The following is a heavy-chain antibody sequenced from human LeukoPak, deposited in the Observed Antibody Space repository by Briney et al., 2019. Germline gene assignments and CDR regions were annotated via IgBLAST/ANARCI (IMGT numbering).Heavy chain of an antibody. D-gene: IGHD3-22*01. J-gene: IGHJ2*01. Sequence: TGGSLRLSCAASGFTFSSYAMSWVRQAPGKGLEWVSTIRDSGITTYYADSVKGRFTISRDNSKNTLYLQMNSLRAEDTAVYYCANDYYDGSVYYWYFDLWGRGTLVTVSS. V-gene: IGHV3-23*01. CDR2: IRDSGITT. CDR1: GFTFSSYA. CDR3: ANDYYDGSVYYWYFDL.